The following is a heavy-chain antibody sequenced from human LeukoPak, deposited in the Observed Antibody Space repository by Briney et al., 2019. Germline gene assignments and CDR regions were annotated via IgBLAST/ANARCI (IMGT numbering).Heavy chain of an antibody. CDR1: GFTFSSYA. Sequence: PGGSLRLSCAASGFTFSSYAMSWVRQAPGKGLEWVSVIYSGGSTYYADSVKGRFTISRDNSKNTLYLQMNSLRVEDTAVYYCASQRGRSSGWFDYWGQGTLVTVSS. V-gene: IGHV3-66*04. CDR2: IYSGGST. J-gene: IGHJ4*02. D-gene: IGHD6-19*01. CDR3: ASQRGRSSGWFDY.